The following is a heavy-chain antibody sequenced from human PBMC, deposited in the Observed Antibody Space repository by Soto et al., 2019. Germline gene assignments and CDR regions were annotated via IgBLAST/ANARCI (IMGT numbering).Heavy chain of an antibody. V-gene: IGHV3-21*01. CDR1: GFTFSSYS. Sequence: EVQLVESGGGLVKPGGSLRLSCAASGFTFSSYSMNWVRQAPGKGLEWVSSISSSSSYIYYADSVKGRFTISRDNAKNSLYLQMNSLRAEDTAVYYCARSPYYDFWSGYYGSWGQGTLVTVSS. CDR2: ISSSSSYI. CDR3: ARSPYYDFWSGYYGS. D-gene: IGHD3-3*01. J-gene: IGHJ5*02.